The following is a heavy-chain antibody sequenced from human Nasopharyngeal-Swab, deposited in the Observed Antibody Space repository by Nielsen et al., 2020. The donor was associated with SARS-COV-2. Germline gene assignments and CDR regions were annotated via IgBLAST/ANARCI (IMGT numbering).Heavy chain of an antibody. CDR2: IYYSGST. V-gene: IGHV4-30-4*01. Sequence: WIRQPPGKGLEWIGYIYYSGSTYYNPSLKSRVTISVDTSKNQFPLKLSSVTAAGTAVYYCARDSGVAGTKYYYYGMDVWGQGTTVTVSS. J-gene: IGHJ6*02. D-gene: IGHD6-19*01. CDR3: ARDSGVAGTKYYYYGMDV.